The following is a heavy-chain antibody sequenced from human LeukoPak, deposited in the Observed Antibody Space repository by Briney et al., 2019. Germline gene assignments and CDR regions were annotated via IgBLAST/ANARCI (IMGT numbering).Heavy chain of an antibody. CDR3: ARHTPNPPPYYYGSGSYYRKKTNDAFDI. V-gene: IGHV4-4*07. Sequence: SETLSLTCTVSGGSISSYYWSWIRQPAGKGLEWIGRIYTSGSTNYNPSLKSRVTISVDTSKNQFSLKLSSVTAADTAVYYCARHTPNPPPYYYGSGSYYRKKTNDAFDIWGQGTMVTVSS. D-gene: IGHD3-10*01. J-gene: IGHJ3*02. CDR2: IYTSGST. CDR1: GGSISSYY.